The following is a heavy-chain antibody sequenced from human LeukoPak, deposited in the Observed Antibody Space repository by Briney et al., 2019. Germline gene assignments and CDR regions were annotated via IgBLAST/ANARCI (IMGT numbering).Heavy chain of an antibody. Sequence: MPGGSLRLSCAASGFTFSDYYMTWIRQGPGKGLEWVSYISSSGNTIYYADSVKGRFTISRDNAKNSLYLQMNSLRAEDTAVYYCARDMTKVVIGHAAFDIWGQGTMVTVSS. J-gene: IGHJ3*02. CDR1: GFTFSDYY. CDR2: ISSSGNTI. V-gene: IGHV3-11*01. D-gene: IGHD4-23*01. CDR3: ARDMTKVVIGHAAFDI.